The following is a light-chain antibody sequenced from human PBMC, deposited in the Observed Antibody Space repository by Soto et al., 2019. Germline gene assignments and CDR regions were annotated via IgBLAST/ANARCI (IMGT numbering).Light chain of an antibody. CDR2: DAS. Sequence: DIVLTQSPATLSLSPGERASLSCRASQSVSNSLAWYQQKPGQPPRLLIYDASTRATGIPARFSGSGSGTDFTLTISSLEPEDVAVYYCQQRTSWPLLTCGGGTKVQIK. CDR1: QSVSNS. J-gene: IGKJ4*01. V-gene: IGKV3-11*01. CDR3: QQRTSWPLLT.